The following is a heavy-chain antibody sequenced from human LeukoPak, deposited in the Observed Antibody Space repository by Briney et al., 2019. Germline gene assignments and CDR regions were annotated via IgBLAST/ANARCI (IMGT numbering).Heavy chain of an antibody. CDR2: IYYSGST. CDR3: ARGGLRWFDP. CDR1: GGSISSYY. Sequence: PSETLSLTCTVSGGSISSYYRSWIRQPPGKGLEWIGYIYYSGSTNYNPSLKSRVTISVDTSKNQFSLKLSSVTAADTAVYYCARGGLRWFDPWGQGTLVTVSS. J-gene: IGHJ5*02. V-gene: IGHV4-59*01.